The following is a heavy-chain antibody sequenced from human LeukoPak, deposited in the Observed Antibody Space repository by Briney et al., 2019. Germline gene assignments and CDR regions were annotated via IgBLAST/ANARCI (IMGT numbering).Heavy chain of an antibody. CDR2: INHSGST. V-gene: IGHV4-34*01. CDR3: ARGETVVVPAATGAYYYYGMDV. CDR1: GGSFSGYY. D-gene: IGHD2-2*01. Sequence: KPSETLSLTCAVYGGSFSGYYWSWIRQPPGKGLEWIGEINHSGSTNYNPSLKSRVTISVDTSKNQFSLKLSSVTAADTAVYYCARGETVVVPAATGAYYYYGMDVWGQGTTVTVS. J-gene: IGHJ6*02.